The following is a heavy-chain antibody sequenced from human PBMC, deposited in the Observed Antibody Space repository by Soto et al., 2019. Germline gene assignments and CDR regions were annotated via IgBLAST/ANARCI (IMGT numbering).Heavy chain of an antibody. CDR1: GYTFTTYG. V-gene: IGHV1-18*01. Sequence: ASVKVSCKASGYTFTTYGINWVRQAPGQGLEWMGWISAYNGNTNFAQKLQGRVTMTTDTSTSTAYMELRSLRSDDTAVYYCAGFPLHLYYDFWSGSEPEYYFDYWGQGTLVTVSS. CDR2: ISAYNGNT. CDR3: AGFPLHLYYDFWSGSEPEYYFDY. J-gene: IGHJ4*02. D-gene: IGHD3-3*01.